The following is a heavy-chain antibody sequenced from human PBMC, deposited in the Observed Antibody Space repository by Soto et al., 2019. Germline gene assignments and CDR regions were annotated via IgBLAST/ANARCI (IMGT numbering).Heavy chain of an antibody. V-gene: IGHV4-59*01. CDR2: VYYTGST. J-gene: IGHJ4*02. CDR3: AGRVAVPGANIDY. CDR1: GGSISGSY. D-gene: IGHD6-19*01. Sequence: SETLSLTCSVSGGSISGSYWSWIRQSPGKGLEWLGYVYYTGSTNYSPSLRSRVSISVDTSNNEFSPRLSSVTAADTAVYFCAGRVAVPGANIDYWGQGTQVTVSS.